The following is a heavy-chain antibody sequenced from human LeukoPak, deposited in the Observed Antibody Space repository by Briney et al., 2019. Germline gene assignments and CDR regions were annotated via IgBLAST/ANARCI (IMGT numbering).Heavy chain of an antibody. J-gene: IGHJ4*02. CDR3: ARSYGGNSVHYFDY. Sequence: SETLSLTCAVYGGSFSGYYWSCIRQPPEKRLECIGEINHSGSTNYNPSLKSRVTISVDTSKNQFSLKLSSVTAADTAVYYCARSYGGNSVHYFDYWGQGTLVTVSS. CDR2: INHSGST. D-gene: IGHD4-23*01. CDR1: GGSFSGYY. V-gene: IGHV4-34*01.